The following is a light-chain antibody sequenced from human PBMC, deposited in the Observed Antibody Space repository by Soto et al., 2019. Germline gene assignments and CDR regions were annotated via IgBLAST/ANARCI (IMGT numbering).Light chain of an antibody. CDR3: QHRSNWPRT. Sequence: EIVLTQSPATLYLSPEERATLSCRASQSVSSSLGWYQQIPGQAPRLLIYDASNRATGIPARFSGSGSGTDFTLTISSLEPEDCAVYYCQHRSNWPRTFGQGTKLEIK. V-gene: IGKV3-11*01. CDR2: DAS. J-gene: IGKJ2*01. CDR1: QSVSSS.